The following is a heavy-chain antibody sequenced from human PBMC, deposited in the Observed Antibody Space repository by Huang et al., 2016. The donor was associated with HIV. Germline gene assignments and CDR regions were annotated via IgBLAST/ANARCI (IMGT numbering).Heavy chain of an antibody. D-gene: IGHD3-10*01. CDR3: ARRLRYYYGSGRTSGYFDY. V-gene: IGHV3-7*01. CDR1: GFTFSSYW. Sequence: EVQLVESGGGLVQPGGSLRLSCTASGFTFSSYWMSWVRQAPGKGLEWVANIKQYGSEKYYVDSVKGRFSISRDSAKNSLYLQMNSLRAEDTAMYYCARRLRYYYGSGRTSGYFDYWGQGTLVTVSS. J-gene: IGHJ4*02. CDR2: IKQYGSEK.